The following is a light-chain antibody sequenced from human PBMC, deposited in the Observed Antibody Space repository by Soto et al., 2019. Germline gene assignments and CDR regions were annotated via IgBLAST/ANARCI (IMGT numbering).Light chain of an antibody. CDR2: GAS. V-gene: IGKV3-15*01. CDR1: QSVSSN. J-gene: IGKJ5*01. CDR3: QQYSSWPLT. Sequence: EIVMTQSPATLSVSPGERTTLSCRASQSVSSNLAWYQQKPGQAPRLLIHGASTRATGIPARFSGSGSGTEFPLTSGSLQSEYSAVYFCQQYSSWPLTFGQGTRLEIK.